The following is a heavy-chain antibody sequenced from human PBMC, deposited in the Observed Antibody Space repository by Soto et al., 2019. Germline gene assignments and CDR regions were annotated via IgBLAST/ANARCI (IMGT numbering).Heavy chain of an antibody. V-gene: IGHV3-33*01. CDR2: IWYDGSNK. D-gene: IGHD3-3*01. Sequence: PGGSLRLSCAASGFTFSSYGMHWVRQAPGKGLEWVAVIWYDGSNKYYADSVKGRFTISRDNSKNALYLQMNSLRAEDTAVYYCARDRRSAVFGYYYGMDVWGQGTTVTVS. CDR1: GFTFSSYG. J-gene: IGHJ6*02. CDR3: ARDRRSAVFGYYYGMDV.